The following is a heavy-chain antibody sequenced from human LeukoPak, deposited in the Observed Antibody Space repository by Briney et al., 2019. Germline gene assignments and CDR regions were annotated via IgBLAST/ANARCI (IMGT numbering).Heavy chain of an antibody. CDR2: ISYDGSNK. J-gene: IGHJ4*02. Sequence: PGRSLRLSCTASGFTFSSYAMHWVRQAPGKGLEWVAVISYDGSNKYYADSVKGRFTISRDNSKNTLYLQMNSLRAEDTAVYYCARDISSGYFDYWGQGTLVTVSS. CDR1: GFTFSSYA. D-gene: IGHD3-10*01. V-gene: IGHV3-30*01. CDR3: ARDISSGYFDY.